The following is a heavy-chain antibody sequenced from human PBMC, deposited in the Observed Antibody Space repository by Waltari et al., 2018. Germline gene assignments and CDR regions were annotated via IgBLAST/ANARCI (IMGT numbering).Heavy chain of an antibody. CDR3: ARHGGYAQDL. D-gene: IGHD5-12*01. CDR1: GGSFTTYY. J-gene: IGHJ2*01. V-gene: IGHV4-34*02. Sequence: QVQLQQWGAGLVKPSETLSLTCAFYGGSFTTYYWSWIRQSPGKGLEWVGQIRHGGSAYYNPALKSRVTMSLDTSKNQLSLKMTSVTAADMAVYYCARHGGYAQDLWGRGTLVTVSS. CDR2: IRHGGSA.